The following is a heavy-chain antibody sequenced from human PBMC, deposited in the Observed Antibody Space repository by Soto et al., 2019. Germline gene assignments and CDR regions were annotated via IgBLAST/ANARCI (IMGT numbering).Heavy chain of an antibody. D-gene: IGHD1-26*01. CDR1: GFTFSSYA. CDR2: ISGSGDST. CDR3: ARRGSGSYYDY. J-gene: IGHJ4*02. Sequence: EVQLLESGGGLVQPGGSLRLSCAASGFTFSSYAMRWVRQAPGKGLEWVSAISGSGDSTYYADSVKGRFTVSRDNSKNILYLPMNSLRAEYTSVYYCARRGSGSYYDYCGQGTLVTVSS. V-gene: IGHV3-23*01.